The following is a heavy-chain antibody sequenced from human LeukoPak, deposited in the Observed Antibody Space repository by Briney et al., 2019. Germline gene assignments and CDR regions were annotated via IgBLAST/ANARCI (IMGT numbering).Heavy chain of an antibody. Sequence: PSETLSLTCTVSGGSISSGGYYWSWIRQHPGKGLEWIGYIYYSGSTYYNPSLKSRVTISVDTSKNQFSLKLSSVTAADTAVYYCARSYPSRDIVVVPADYFDYWGQGTLVTVSS. J-gene: IGHJ4*02. V-gene: IGHV4-31*03. CDR2: IYYSGST. D-gene: IGHD2-2*01. CDR3: ARSYPSRDIVVVPADYFDY. CDR1: GGSISSGGYY.